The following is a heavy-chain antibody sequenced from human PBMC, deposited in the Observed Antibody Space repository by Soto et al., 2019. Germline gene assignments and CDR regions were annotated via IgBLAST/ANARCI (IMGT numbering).Heavy chain of an antibody. CDR1: GGSISSNSYY. J-gene: IGHJ6*02. V-gene: IGHV4-39*01. CDR3: ACIFSGGYGYGFYYYGMDV. Sequence: SETLSLTCTVSGGSISSNSYYWGWIRQPPGKGLEWIGSIYYSGSTYYNPSLKSRVTISVDTSKNQFSLKLSSVTAADTAVYYCACIFSGGYGYGFYYYGMDVWGQGTTVTVPS. CDR2: IYYSGST. D-gene: IGHD5-18*01.